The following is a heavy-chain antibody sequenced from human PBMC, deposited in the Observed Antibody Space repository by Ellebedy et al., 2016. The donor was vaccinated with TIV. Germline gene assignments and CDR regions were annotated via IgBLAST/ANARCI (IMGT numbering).Heavy chain of an antibody. V-gene: IGHV5-51*01. D-gene: IGHD6-19*01. CDR1: GYSFSNYW. J-gene: IGHJ4*02. CDR2: IWPGDSAT. CDR3: ARHYGKYSNGWPTGTFDH. Sequence: GESLKISXKGSGYSFSNYWIGWVRQTPEKGLEWMGIIWPGDSATRYSPSFEGQVTISADKSISIAYLQWSSLKASDTAVYYWARHYGKYSNGWPTGTFDHWGQGSLVTVSS.